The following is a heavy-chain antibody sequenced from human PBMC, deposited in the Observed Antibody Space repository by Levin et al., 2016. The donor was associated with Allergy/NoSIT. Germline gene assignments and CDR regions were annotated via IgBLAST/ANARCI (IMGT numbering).Heavy chain of an antibody. J-gene: IGHJ3*02. V-gene: IGHV4-59*03. Sequence: PGKGLEWIGYIDYIGNSRYNPSLKSRVTISVDTSKNQFSVNLNSVTAADTAMYYCAGHLHGHGVDIWGQGTMVTVSS. CDR3: AGHLHGHGVDI. CDR2: IDYIGNS. D-gene: IGHD2-8*01.